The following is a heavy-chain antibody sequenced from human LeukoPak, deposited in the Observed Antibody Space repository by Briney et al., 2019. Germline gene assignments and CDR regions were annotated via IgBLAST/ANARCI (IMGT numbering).Heavy chain of an antibody. CDR3: AGHHPRNTVDF. Sequence: PSETLSLTCTVSGGSISSGDYYWSWIRQPPGKGLEWIAYISDIGSINYNPSLKSRVTISLDTSKNQFSLKLSSVTAADTAVYYCAGHHPRNTVDFWGQGTLVTASS. V-gene: IGHV4-61*08. CDR2: ISDIGSI. J-gene: IGHJ4*02. CDR1: GGSISSGDYY. D-gene: IGHD2/OR15-2a*01.